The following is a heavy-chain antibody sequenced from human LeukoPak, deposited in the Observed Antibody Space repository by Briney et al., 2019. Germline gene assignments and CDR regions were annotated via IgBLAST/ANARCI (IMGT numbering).Heavy chain of an antibody. CDR1: GYSFTSYW. V-gene: IGHV5-51*01. CDR2: IYPGDSDT. CDR3: ARHLGSAISPVGYCDY. J-gene: IGHJ4*02. D-gene: IGHD7-27*01. Sequence: GESLKISCKGSGYSFTSYWIGWVRQMPGKGLEWMGIIYPGDSDTRYSPSFQGQVTISADKYISTAYLQWSSLKASDTAMYYCARHLGSAISPVGYCDYWGQGTLVTVSS.